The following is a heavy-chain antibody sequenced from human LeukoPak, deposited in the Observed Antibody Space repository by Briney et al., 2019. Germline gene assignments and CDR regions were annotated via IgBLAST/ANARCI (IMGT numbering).Heavy chain of an antibody. D-gene: IGHD1-26*01. CDR2: IKEDGSKR. Sequence: GGSLRLSCAASGFTFSNYWMSWVRQAPGKGLEWVANIKEDGSKRYYVDSLKGRFTISRDNAKNSLYLQMNSLRAEDTAIYYCAKDMGSRATNLDYWGQGTLVTVSS. V-gene: IGHV3-7*03. CDR3: AKDMGSRATNLDY. J-gene: IGHJ4*02. CDR1: GFTFSNYW.